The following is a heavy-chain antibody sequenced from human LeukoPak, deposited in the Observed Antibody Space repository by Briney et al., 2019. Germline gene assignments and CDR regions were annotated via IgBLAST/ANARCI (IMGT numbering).Heavy chain of an antibody. V-gene: IGHV4-39*07. CDR1: GGSITDATYY. J-gene: IGHJ5*02. Sequence: PSETLSLTCTVSGGSITDATYYWGWIRQPPGKGLEWIGNIYYSGRTYYNPSLKSRVTISADTSKNHFSLRVTSVTAADTAVYYCARSRGNWFDPWGQGTLVTVSS. CDR3: ARSRGNWFDP. CDR2: IYYSGRT.